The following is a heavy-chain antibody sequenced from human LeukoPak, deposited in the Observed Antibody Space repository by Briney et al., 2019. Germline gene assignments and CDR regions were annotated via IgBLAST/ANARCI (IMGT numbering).Heavy chain of an antibody. Sequence: AETLSLTCTVSGGSISSYYWSWIRQPPGKGLEGIGYIYYSGSTTYNPSLKSRVTMSVDTSKSQFYLTLSSVTAADTAVYYCARDSGTTGEVKFDPWGQGTLVTVSS. CDR3: ARDSGTTGEVKFDP. CDR2: IYYSGST. J-gene: IGHJ5*02. V-gene: IGHV4-59*12. CDR1: GGSISSYY. D-gene: IGHD3-10*01.